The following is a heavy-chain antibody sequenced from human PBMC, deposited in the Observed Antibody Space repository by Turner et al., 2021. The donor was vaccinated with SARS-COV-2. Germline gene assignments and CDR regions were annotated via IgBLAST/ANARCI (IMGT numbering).Heavy chain of an antibody. CDR3: ARDSRVPAVTNVNDAFDI. J-gene: IGHJ3*02. D-gene: IGHD4-17*01. CDR1: GSTSGSYY. CDR2: FSPSGGGT. V-gene: IGHV1-46*01. Sequence: QVQLMQSGAEAKKPGASVKTSCRTSGSTSGSYYVHWVRQAPGQGLAWMGIFSPSGGGTSYAKNIQDRVMMTSDTSTSTVYMKLSSMESEDTAVYDCARDSRVPAVTNVNDAFDIWGQGTMVTVSS.